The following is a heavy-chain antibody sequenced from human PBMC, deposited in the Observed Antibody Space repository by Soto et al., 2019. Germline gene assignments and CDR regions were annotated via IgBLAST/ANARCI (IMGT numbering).Heavy chain of an antibody. Sequence: ASVKGSFKASGYSFTDYHIHWVRQAPGQGLEWLGRINPKSGGTSTAQKFQGWVTMTRDRSISTVYMELTRLRSDDTAVYFCARGHSTDCSNGVCSFFYNHEMDGWGQGTTVTVSS. J-gene: IGHJ6*02. D-gene: IGHD2-8*01. V-gene: IGHV1-2*04. CDR1: GYSFTDYH. CDR2: INPKSGGT. CDR3: ARGHSTDCSNGVCSFFYNHEMDG.